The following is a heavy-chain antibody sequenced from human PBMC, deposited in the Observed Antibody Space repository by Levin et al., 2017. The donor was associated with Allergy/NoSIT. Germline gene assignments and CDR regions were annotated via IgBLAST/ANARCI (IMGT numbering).Heavy chain of an antibody. CDR1: GFTFSSYG. CDR3: ARAVHEASSAGMDV. J-gene: IGHJ6*02. V-gene: IGHV3-33*01. Sequence: PGGSLRLSCAASGFTFSSYGMHWVRQAPGKGLEWVAVIWHDGSNKYYADSVKGRFTISRDNSKNTLYLQMNSLRAEDTAVYYCARAVHEASSAGMDVWGQGTTVTVSS. CDR2: IWHDGSNK. D-gene: IGHD1-26*01.